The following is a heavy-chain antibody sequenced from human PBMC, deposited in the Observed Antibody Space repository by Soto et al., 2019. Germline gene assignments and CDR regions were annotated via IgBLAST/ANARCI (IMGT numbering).Heavy chain of an antibody. CDR2: ISYDGSNK. D-gene: IGHD6-19*01. Sequence: GGSLRLSCAASGFTFSSYAMHWVRQAPGKGLEWVAVISYDGSNKYYADSVKGRFTISRDNSKNTLYLQMNSLRAEDTAVYYCASFSGPTIYYYYGMDVWGQGTTVTVSS. J-gene: IGHJ6*02. V-gene: IGHV3-30-3*01. CDR1: GFTFSSYA. CDR3: ASFSGPTIYYYYGMDV.